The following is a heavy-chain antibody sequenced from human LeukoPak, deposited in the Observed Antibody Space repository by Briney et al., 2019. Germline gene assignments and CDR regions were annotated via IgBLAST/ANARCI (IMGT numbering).Heavy chain of an antibody. D-gene: IGHD3-22*01. CDR3: ARDQDYYDSSGYYLIFDY. Sequence: GGSLRLSCAASGFTFSSYEMNWVRQAPGKGLEWVANIKQDGSEKYYVDSVKGRFTISRDNAKNSLYLQMNSLRAEDTAVYYCARDQDYYDSSGYYLIFDYWGQGTLVTVSS. CDR2: IKQDGSEK. V-gene: IGHV3-7*01. CDR1: GFTFSSYE. J-gene: IGHJ4*02.